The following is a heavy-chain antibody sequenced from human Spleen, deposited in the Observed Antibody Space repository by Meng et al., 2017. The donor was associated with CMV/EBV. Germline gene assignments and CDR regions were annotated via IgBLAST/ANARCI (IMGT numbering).Heavy chain of an antibody. J-gene: IGHJ6*02. Sequence: GGSLRLSCAASGCTFDDYTMHWVRQAPGKGLECVALINWDGGITCYADSVRGRFTISRDNSKHSLYLQMNSVRTEDTALYYCVMSSCRSSTSCYRSDFYYYGVDAWGQGTTVTVSS. CDR1: GCTFDDYT. D-gene: IGHD2-2*01. V-gene: IGHV3-43*01. CDR3: VMSSCRSSTSCYRSDFYYYGVDA. CDR2: INWDGGIT.